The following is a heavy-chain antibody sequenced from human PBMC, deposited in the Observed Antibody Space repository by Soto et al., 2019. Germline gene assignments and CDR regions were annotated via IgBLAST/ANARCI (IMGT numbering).Heavy chain of an antibody. Sequence: QVQLVQSGAEVKKPVPSVKVSCKASGGTLSHAAISWVRLSPGHGREWMGGIIPVVGIVNYAQNFQGRVTFTADESTRTGYMDLGSLTSEAAAVYYCARGRIVAVGSRAYCGRDVWGQLTTVAVSS. CDR3: ARGRIVAVGSRAYCGRDV. V-gene: IGHV1-69*01. CDR2: IIPVVGIV. CDR1: GGTLSHAA. J-gene: IGHJ6*02. D-gene: IGHD6-13*01.